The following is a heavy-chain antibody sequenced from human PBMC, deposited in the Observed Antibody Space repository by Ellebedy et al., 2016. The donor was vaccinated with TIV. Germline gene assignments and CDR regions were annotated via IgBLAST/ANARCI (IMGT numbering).Heavy chain of an antibody. Sequence: GESLKISCAASGFTFSRFGMHWVRQAPGKGLEWVAVVADDGNAKVYADSVKGRFTISRDNSKNTLYLQMNSLRTEDTALYYCAKLDGNGYGRDYFDYWGQGTLVTVSS. D-gene: IGHD3-22*01. CDR1: GFTFSRFG. CDR3: AKLDGNGYGRDYFDY. V-gene: IGHV3-30*18. CDR2: VADDGNAK. J-gene: IGHJ4*02.